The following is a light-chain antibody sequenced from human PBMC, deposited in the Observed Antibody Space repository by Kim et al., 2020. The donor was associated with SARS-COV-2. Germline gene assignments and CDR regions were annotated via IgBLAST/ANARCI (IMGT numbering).Light chain of an antibody. CDR2: KVS. CDR3: MQGTHWPFT. J-gene: IGKJ3*01. Sequence: PAHISCRYSQSRVECDGNTYLKWVRQRQGQSPGILIYKVSNRDTWAPDKFSGRGSGTDFTLENSSEKAEDVGVYHCMQGTHWPFTFGPGTKVDI. CDR1: QSRVECDGNTY. V-gene: IGKV2-30*01.